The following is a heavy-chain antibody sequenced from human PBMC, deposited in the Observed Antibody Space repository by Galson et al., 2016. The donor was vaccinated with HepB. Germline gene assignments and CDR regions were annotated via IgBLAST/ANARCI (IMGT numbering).Heavy chain of an antibody. J-gene: IGHJ5*02. Sequence: QSGAEVKKPGESLRISCKGSGYSFTTYWISWVRQMPGKGLEWMGRIDPSDSYTTYSQSFQGHVSISADRSISTAYLQWSSLKASDTAIYYCARLRFYYDTSGLRNWFDPWGQGTLVTVSS. CDR3: ARLRFYYDTSGLRNWFDP. V-gene: IGHV5-10-1*01. D-gene: IGHD3-22*01. CDR1: GYSFTTYW. CDR2: IDPSDSYT.